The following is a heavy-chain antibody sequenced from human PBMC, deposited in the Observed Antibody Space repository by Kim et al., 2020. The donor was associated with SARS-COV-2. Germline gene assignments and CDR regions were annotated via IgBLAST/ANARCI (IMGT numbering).Heavy chain of an antibody. V-gene: IGHV4-34*01. D-gene: IGHD3-22*01. CDR1: GGSFSGYY. CDR3: ASGIQMTMILKGPRYFDL. J-gene: IGHJ2*01. Sequence: SETLSLTCAVFGGSFSGYYWTWIRQCPGKGLEWIGEINQRVIINYNPSLKSRFSLSVDPSKNQLSLKLSSVTAADTDLYFCASGIQMTMILKGPRYFDLASRGT. CDR2: INQRVII.